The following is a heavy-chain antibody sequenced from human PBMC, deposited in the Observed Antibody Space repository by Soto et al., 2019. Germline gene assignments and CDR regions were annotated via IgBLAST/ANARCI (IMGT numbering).Heavy chain of an antibody. J-gene: IGHJ4*02. CDR1: GYTLSVLS. CDR3: ATDRRSYDRSGLAY. D-gene: IGHD3-22*01. CDR2: FDPEDGET. Sequence: ASVKVSCKVSGYTLSVLSMHWVRQAPGKGLEWMGGFDPEDGETIYAQKFRGRVTMTEDTSTDTMYMELSGLRSEDTAVFYCATDRRSYDRSGLAYWGQGTLVTASS. V-gene: IGHV1-24*01.